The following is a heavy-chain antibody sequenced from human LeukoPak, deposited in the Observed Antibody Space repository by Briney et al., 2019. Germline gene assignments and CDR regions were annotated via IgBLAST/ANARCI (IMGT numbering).Heavy chain of an antibody. Sequence: NPSETLSLTCAVYGGSFSGYYWNWIRQPPGKGLEWIGEINHSGRTNYNPSLKSRVTISVDTSKNQFSLKLSSVTAADTAVYYCARLYDGIDYWGQGTLVTVSS. V-gene: IGHV4-34*01. CDR2: INHSGRT. CDR1: GGSFSGYY. CDR3: ARLYDGIDY. J-gene: IGHJ4*02. D-gene: IGHD3-16*01.